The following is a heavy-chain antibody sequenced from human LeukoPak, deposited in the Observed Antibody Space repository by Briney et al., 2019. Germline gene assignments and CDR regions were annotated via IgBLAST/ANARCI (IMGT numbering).Heavy chain of an antibody. V-gene: IGHV3-23*01. J-gene: IGHJ6*04. CDR1: GFTFSSYA. D-gene: IGHD2-15*01. Sequence: GGSLRLSCAASGFTFSSYAMSWVRQAPGKGLEWVSAISGSGGSTYYADSVEGRFTISRDNSKNALYLQMNSLRAEDTAVYYCARHVVVVAADYGMDVWGKGTTVTVSS. CDR2: ISGSGGST. CDR3: ARHVVVVAADYGMDV.